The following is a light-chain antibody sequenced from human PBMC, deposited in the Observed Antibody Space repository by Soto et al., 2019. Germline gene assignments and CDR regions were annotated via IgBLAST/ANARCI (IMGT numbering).Light chain of an antibody. CDR1: QSVSTN. CDR2: DAS. Sequence: EIVMTQSPATLSVSPGERASLSCRASQSVSTNLAWYQQRPGQAPRLLIYDASNRATGIPARFSGSGSGTQFTLTISGLQSEDFAVYYCQQYNNWPLYTFGQGTNLEI. V-gene: IGKV3-15*01. J-gene: IGKJ2*01. CDR3: QQYNNWPLYT.